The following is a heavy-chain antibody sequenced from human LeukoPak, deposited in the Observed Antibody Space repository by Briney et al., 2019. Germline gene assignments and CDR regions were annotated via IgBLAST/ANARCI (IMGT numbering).Heavy chain of an antibody. Sequence: PGGSLRLSCAASESTFRNFAMHWVRQAPGKGLEWVSVIYSGGSTYYADSVKGRFTISRDNSKNTLYLQMNSLRAEDTAVYYCARGELELLAGDYWGQGTLVTVSS. CDR1: ESTFRNFA. J-gene: IGHJ4*02. V-gene: IGHV3-53*01. CDR2: IYSGGST. D-gene: IGHD1-7*01. CDR3: ARGELELLAGDY.